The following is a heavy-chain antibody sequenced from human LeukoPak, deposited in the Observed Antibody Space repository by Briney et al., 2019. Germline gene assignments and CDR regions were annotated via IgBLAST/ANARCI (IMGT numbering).Heavy chain of an antibody. CDR1: GFTFSSYA. CDR3: AKVPAELWFGDNYFDY. CDR2: ISGSGGGT. V-gene: IGHV3-23*01. Sequence: SGGSLRLSCAASGFTFSSYAMSWVRQAPGKGLEWVSAISGSGGGTYYADSVKGRFTISRDNSKNTLYLQMNSLRAEDTAVYYCAKVPAELWFGDNYFDYWGQGTLVTVSS. J-gene: IGHJ4*02. D-gene: IGHD3-10*01.